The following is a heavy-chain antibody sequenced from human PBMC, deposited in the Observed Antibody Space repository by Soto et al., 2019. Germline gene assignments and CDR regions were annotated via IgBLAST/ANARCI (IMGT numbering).Heavy chain of an antibody. CDR3: AKDYGYYGSGSFYYMDV. CDR1: GFTFSHFA. V-gene: IGHV3-23*01. CDR2: LTGSGGTT. Sequence: EVQLLESGGGLVQPGGSLRLSCAASGFTFSHFAMGWVRQAPGKGLEWLSVLTGSGGTTYYADSVKGRFTISRDNYKNTVDLQMNSLRAEDTAVYYCAKDYGYYGSGSFYYMDVWGKGTTVTVSS. J-gene: IGHJ6*03. D-gene: IGHD3-10*01.